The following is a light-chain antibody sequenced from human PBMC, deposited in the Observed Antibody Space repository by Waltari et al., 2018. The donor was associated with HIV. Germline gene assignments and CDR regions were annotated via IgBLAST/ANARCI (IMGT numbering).Light chain of an antibody. V-gene: IGLV2-14*03. CDR1: TRDVGGYDY. CDR2: DVT. CDR3: SSYTLTSTYV. J-gene: IGLJ1*01. Sequence: QSALTQPASVSGAPGQSITISCTGTTRDVGGYDYVSWYQQHPGKAPKPIIYDVTQRTSGVSNRFSGAKSGNTASLTISGLQAEDEADYYCSSYTLTSTYVFGTGTKVTVL.